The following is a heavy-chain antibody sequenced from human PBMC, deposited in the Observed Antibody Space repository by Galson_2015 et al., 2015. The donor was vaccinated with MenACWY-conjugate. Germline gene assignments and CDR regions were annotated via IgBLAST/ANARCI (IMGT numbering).Heavy chain of an antibody. CDR1: GYSFTSYW. D-gene: IGHD6-6*01. J-gene: IGHJ4*02. V-gene: IGHV5-51*01. CDR3: ARQSWGSSSSESWGY. Sequence: QSGAEVKKPGESLQISCKGSGYSFTSYWIGWVRQMPGKGLEWMGIIYPGDSDTRYSPSFQGQVTISADKSISTAYLQWSSLKASDTAMYYSARQSWGSSSSESWGYWGQGTLVTVSS. CDR2: IYPGDSDT.